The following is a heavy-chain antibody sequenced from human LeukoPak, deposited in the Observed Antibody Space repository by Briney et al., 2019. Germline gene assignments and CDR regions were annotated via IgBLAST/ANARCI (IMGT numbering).Heavy chain of an antibody. Sequence: GGSLRLSCAASGFTFSSYAMSWVRQAPGKGLEWVSSISSSSSYIYYADSVKGRFTISRDNAKNSLYLQMNSLRAEDTAVYYCARDLYYYDSSGYSNYWGQGTLVTVSS. J-gene: IGHJ4*02. CDR2: ISSSSSYI. V-gene: IGHV3-21*01. D-gene: IGHD3-22*01. CDR1: GFTFSSYA. CDR3: ARDLYYYDSSGYSNY.